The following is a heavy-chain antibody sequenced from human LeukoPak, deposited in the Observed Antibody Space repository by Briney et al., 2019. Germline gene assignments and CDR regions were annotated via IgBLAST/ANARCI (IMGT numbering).Heavy chain of an antibody. J-gene: IGHJ4*02. CDR1: GGSISSYY. CDR2: VNDSGSA. CDR3: ARGASLGSVDY. Sequence: SETLSLTCTVSGGSISSYYWSWIRQPPGKGLEWIGDVNDSGSANYKPSLKSRVIISVDTSKNQFSLKLSSVTAADTAVYYCARGASLGSVDYWGQGTLVTVSS. D-gene: IGHD3-10*01. V-gene: IGHV4-34*01.